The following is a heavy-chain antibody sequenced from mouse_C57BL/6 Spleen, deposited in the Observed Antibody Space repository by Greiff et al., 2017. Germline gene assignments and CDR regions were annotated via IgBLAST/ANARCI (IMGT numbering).Heavy chain of an antibody. CDR3: ARRDGSSYWYFDV. V-gene: IGHV1-19*01. D-gene: IGHD1-1*01. CDR2: INPYNGGT. J-gene: IGHJ1*03. Sequence: VQLQQSGPVLVKPGASVKMSCKASGYTFTDYYMNWVKQSHGKSLEWIGVINPYNGGTSYNQKFKGKATLTVDKSSSTAYMELNSLTSEDSAVYYCARRDGSSYWYFDVWGTGTTVTVAS. CDR1: GYTFTDYY.